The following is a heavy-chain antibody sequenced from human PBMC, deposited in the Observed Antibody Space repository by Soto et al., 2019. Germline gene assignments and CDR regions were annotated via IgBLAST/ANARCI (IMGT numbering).Heavy chain of an antibody. CDR1: GFNFTSSA. Sequence: QMQLVQSGPEVKKPGTSVKVSCKASGFNFTSSAVQWVRKARGQRLEWIGWFVVGSGNTNYAQKFEERVTITSDMSKIPAYMELRSLRSEDTAVYYCAAEASLAALTPSFDYRGQGTLVTVSS. V-gene: IGHV1-58*01. J-gene: IGHJ4*02. D-gene: IGHD6-6*01. CDR2: FVVGSGNT. CDR3: AAEASLAALTPSFDY.